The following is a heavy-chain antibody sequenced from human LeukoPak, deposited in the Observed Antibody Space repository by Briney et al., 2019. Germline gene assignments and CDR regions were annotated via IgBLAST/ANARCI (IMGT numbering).Heavy chain of an antibody. CDR1: GFTFSSYS. CDR2: ISSSGGNT. V-gene: IGHV3-23*01. CDR3: ARDKKEGRWFDP. D-gene: IGHD1-26*01. Sequence: GGSLRLSCAASGFTFSSYSMSWVRQAPGKGLEWVPSISSSGGNTYYADSVKGRFTISRDNSKNTLFLQMNSLRAEDTAVYYCARDKKEGRWFDPWGQGTLVTVSS. J-gene: IGHJ5*02.